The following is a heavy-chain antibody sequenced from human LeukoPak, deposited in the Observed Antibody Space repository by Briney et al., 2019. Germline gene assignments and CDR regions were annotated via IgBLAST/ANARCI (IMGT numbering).Heavy chain of an antibody. J-gene: IGHJ4*02. V-gene: IGHV3-11*06. D-gene: IGHD3-22*01. Sequence: GRSLRLSCAASGFTFSDYYMSWIRQAPGKGLEWVSYISSSSSYTNYADSVKGRFTISRDNAKNSLYLQMNSLRAEDTAVYYCARDQGHITMTNWGQGTLVTVSS. CDR2: ISSSSSYT. CDR1: GFTFSDYY. CDR3: ARDQGHITMTN.